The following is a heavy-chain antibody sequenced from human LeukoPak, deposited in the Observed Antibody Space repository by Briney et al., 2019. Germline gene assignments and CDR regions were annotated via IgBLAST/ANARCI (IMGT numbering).Heavy chain of an antibody. V-gene: IGHV1-46*01. CDR1: GYTFTSYG. D-gene: IGHD3-10*01. Sequence: GASVKVSCKASGYTFTSYGISWVRQAPGQGLEWMGIINPSGGSTSYAQKFQGRVTMTRDMSTSTVYMELSSLRSEDTAVYYCAREHGWFGGPTYYFDYWGQGTLVTVSS. J-gene: IGHJ4*02. CDR2: INPSGGST. CDR3: AREHGWFGGPTYYFDY.